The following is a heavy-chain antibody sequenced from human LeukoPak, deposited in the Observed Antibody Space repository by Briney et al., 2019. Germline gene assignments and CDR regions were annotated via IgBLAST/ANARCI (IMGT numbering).Heavy chain of an antibody. J-gene: IGHJ4*02. D-gene: IGHD2-21*02. CDR1: GFTFSSYS. Sequence: GGSLRLPCAASGFTFSSYSMNWVRQAPGKGLEWVSSISSDSNYIFYADSLKGRFTISRDNAKNSLYLQMNSLRAEDTAVYYCARLYCGYDCYSSDYWGQGTLVTVSS. CDR2: ISSDSNYI. CDR3: ARLYCGYDCYSSDY. V-gene: IGHV3-21*01.